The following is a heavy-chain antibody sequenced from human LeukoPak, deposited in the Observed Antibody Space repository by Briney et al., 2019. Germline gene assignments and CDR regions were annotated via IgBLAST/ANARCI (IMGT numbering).Heavy chain of an antibody. V-gene: IGHV1-8*02. D-gene: IGHD6-13*01. CDR1: GGTFSSYA. CDR2: MNPNSGNT. J-gene: IGHJ4*02. CDR3: ARGRRAAAPLDY. Sequence: ASVKVSCKASGGTFSSYAISWVRQAPGQGLEWMGWMNPNSGNTGYAQKFQGRVTMTRNISISTAYMELSSLRSDDTAVYYCARGRRAAAPLDYWGQGTLVTVSS.